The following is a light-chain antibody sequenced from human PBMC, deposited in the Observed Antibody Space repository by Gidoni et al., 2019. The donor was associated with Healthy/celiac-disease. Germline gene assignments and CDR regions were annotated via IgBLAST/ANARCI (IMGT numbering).Light chain of an antibody. CDR3: QQSYSTPYT. J-gene: IGKJ2*01. Sequence: DIQMTQSPSSLPASVGDRVTITCRASQSISSYLNWYQQKPGKAPKLLIYAASSLQSGVPSRFSGSGSGTDFTLTISSLQPEDFATYYCQQSYSTPYTFGQGTKLETK. CDR2: AAS. V-gene: IGKV1-39*01. CDR1: QSISSY.